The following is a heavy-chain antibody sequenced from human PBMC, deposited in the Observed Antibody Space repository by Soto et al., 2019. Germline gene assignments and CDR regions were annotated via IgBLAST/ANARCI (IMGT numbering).Heavy chain of an antibody. CDR2: INTNTGNP. J-gene: IGHJ6*02. CDR3: ARGGYGSGGSCYGYGMDV. D-gene: IGHD2-15*01. Sequence: EASVKVSCKASGYTFTSYAMNWVRQAPGQGLEWMGWINTNTGNPTYAQGFTGRFVFSLVTSVSTAYLQICSLKAEDTAVYYCARGGYGSGGSCYGYGMDVWGQGTTVTVSS. V-gene: IGHV7-4-1*01. CDR1: GYTFTSYA.